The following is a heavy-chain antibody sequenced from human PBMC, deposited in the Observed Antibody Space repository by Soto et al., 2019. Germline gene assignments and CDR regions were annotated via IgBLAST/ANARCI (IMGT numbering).Heavy chain of an antibody. CDR3: ARSYGGNLNWSDR. D-gene: IGHD4-17*01. J-gene: IGHJ5*02. CDR1: GFTFSSYG. CDR2: IWYDGSNK. V-gene: IGHV3-33*01. Sequence: GGSVRLSCAASGFTFSSYGMHWVPQDPGKGLEWVAVIWYDGSNKYYADSVKGRFTISRDNSKNTLYLQMNSLRAEDTAVYYCARSYGGNLNWSDRWGQGTLVTVSS.